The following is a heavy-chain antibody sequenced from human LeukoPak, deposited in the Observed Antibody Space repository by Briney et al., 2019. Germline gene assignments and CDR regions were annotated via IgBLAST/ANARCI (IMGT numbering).Heavy chain of an antibody. D-gene: IGHD5-12*01. CDR3: ARERKGGYSGYDPLDY. Sequence: SVKVSCKASGYTFTSYGISWVRQAPGQGLEWMGGIIPIFGTANYAQKFQGRVTITADESTSTAYMELSSLRSEDTAVYYCARERKGGYSGYDPLDYWGQGTLVTVSS. CDR2: IIPIFGTA. CDR1: GYTFTSYG. V-gene: IGHV1-69*13. J-gene: IGHJ4*02.